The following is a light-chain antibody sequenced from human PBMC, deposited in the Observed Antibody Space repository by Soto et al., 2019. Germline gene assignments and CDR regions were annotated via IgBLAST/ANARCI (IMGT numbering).Light chain of an antibody. CDR3: ATWDDSRNGV. V-gene: IGLV1-44*01. Sequence: QSVLTQPPSVSEAPRQRVTISCSGSTSNIESHPVNWFQQVPGAAPKLLIKTNNQRPSGVPDRFSGSKSGASASLAISGLQSEDEGTYYCATWDDSRNGVFGSGTKVTVL. J-gene: IGLJ1*01. CDR2: TNN. CDR1: TSNIESHP.